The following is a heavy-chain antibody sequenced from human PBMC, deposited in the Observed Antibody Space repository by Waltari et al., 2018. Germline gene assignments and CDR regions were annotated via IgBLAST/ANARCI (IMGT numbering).Heavy chain of an antibody. CDR1: DFFTDYW. Sequence: EVQLVNSGGGLVQPGGSLRLSCAASDFFTDYWLDWVRQAPGKGLVWVSRMKTDGTSITYADSVKGRFTISRDSDKNTYYLQMNSLRAEDTAVYYCTRNPGYWGQGTLVTVSS. CDR2: MKTDGTSI. CDR3: TRNPGY. J-gene: IGHJ4*02. V-gene: IGHV3-74*03.